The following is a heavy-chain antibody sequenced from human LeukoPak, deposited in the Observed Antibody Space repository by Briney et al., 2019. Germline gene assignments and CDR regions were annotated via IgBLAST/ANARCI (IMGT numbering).Heavy chain of an antibody. CDR2: ISSSGSTI. D-gene: IGHD6-19*01. J-gene: IGHJ4*02. CDR1: GFTFRNYE. CDR3: ARGGIAVAGSIDY. Sequence: PGGSLRLSCAASGFTFRNYEMNWVRQAPGKGLEWLSYISSSGSTIYYADSVKGRFTISRENAKNSLFLQLNSLRAEDTVLYYCARGGIAVAGSIDYWGQGTLVTVSS. V-gene: IGHV3-48*03.